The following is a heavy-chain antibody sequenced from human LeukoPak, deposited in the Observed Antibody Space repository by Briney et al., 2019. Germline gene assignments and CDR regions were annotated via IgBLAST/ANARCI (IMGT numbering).Heavy chain of an antibody. V-gene: IGHV3-48*03. Sequence: GGSLRLSCAASGFTFSSYEMNWVRQAPGKGLEWVSYISGSGSTIYYVDSVKGRFTISRDNAKNSLYLQMNSLRAEDTAVYYCARDGDLAPDVPFDYWGQGTLVTVSS. J-gene: IGHJ4*02. CDR3: ARDGDLAPDVPFDY. CDR1: GFTFSSYE. CDR2: ISGSGSTI. D-gene: IGHD7-27*01.